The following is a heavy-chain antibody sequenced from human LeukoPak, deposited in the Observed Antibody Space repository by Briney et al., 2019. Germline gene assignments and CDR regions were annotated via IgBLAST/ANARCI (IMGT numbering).Heavy chain of an antibody. D-gene: IGHD2-8*01. J-gene: IGHJ6*03. V-gene: IGHV1-69*13. Sequence: GASVKASCEASGYTFKKYVINWVRQAPGQGLEWMGGIIPIFGTANYAQKFQGRVTITADESTSTAYMELSSLRSEDTAVYYCARVNGYYYYYYMDVWGKGTTVTVSS. CDR2: IIPIFGTA. CDR3: ARVNGYYYYYYMDV. CDR1: GYTFKKYV.